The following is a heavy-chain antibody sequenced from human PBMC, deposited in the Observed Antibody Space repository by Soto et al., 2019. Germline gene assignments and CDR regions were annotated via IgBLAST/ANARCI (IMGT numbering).Heavy chain of an antibody. CDR2: IYHSGST. D-gene: IGHD3-22*01. Sequence: QVQLQESGPGLVKPSGTLSLTCAVSGGSISSSNWWSWVRQPPGKGLEWIGEIYHSGSTNYNPSLQSRVTISVDKSKNQFSLKLSSVTAADTVVYYCARVSYDRTHFVDYWGQGTLVTVSS. CDR1: GGSISSSNW. CDR3: ARVSYDRTHFVDY. V-gene: IGHV4-4*02. J-gene: IGHJ4*02.